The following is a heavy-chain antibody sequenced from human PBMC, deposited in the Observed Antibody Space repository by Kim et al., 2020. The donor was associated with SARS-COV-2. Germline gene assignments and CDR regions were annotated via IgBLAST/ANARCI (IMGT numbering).Heavy chain of an antibody. J-gene: IGHJ6*03. Sequence: SETLSLTCAVYGGSFSGYYWSWIRQPPGKGLEWIGEINHSGSTNYNPSLKSRVTISVDTSKNQFSLKLSSVTAADTAVHYCARGTRQWLSRPYYYYLDV. D-gene: IGHD5-12*01. CDR3: ARGTRQWLSRPYYYYLDV. CDR2: INHSGST. CDR1: GGSFSGYY. V-gene: IGHV4-34*01.